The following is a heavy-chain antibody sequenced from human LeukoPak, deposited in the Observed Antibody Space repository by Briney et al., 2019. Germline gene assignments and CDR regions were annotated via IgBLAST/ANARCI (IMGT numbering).Heavy chain of an antibody. D-gene: IGHD2-15*01. V-gene: IGHV3-23*01. CDR2: ISGSGGTT. J-gene: IGHJ4*02. CDR3: AKEGSTDFDY. Sequence: PGGSLRLSCAASGFTFSSYGMSWVRQAPGKGLEWVSGISGSGGTTYYADSVKGRFTISRDNSKNALYLQMNILRAEDTAVYYCAKEGSTDFDYWGQGTLVTVSS. CDR1: GFTFSSYG.